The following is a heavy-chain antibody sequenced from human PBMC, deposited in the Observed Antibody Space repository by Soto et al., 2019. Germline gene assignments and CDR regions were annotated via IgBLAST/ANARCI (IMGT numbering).Heavy chain of an antibody. J-gene: IGHJ6*02. D-gene: IGHD3-3*01. CDR2: IIPIFGTA. Sequence: SVKVSCKASGGTFSSYAISWVRQAPGQGLEWMGGIIPIFGTANYAQKFQGRVTITADESTSTAYMELSSLRSEDTAVYYCARDSGLYDFWSGYRSYYYGMDVWGQGTTVTVSS. V-gene: IGHV1-69*13. CDR3: ARDSGLYDFWSGYRSYYYGMDV. CDR1: GGTFSSYA.